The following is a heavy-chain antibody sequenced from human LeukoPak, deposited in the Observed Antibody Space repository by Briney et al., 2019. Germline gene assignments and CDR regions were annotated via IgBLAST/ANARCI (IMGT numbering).Heavy chain of an antibody. D-gene: IGHD3-9*01. V-gene: IGHV1-69*13. CDR2: IIPIFGTA. J-gene: IGHJ3*02. CDR3: AREPGVILTGHLYRLNAFDI. Sequence: ASVKVSCKASGYTFTHHGISWVRQAPGQGLEWMGGIIPIFGTANYAQKFQGRVTITADESTSTAYMELSSLRSEDTAVYYCAREPGVILTGHLYRLNAFDIWGQGTMVTVSS. CDR1: GYTFTHHG.